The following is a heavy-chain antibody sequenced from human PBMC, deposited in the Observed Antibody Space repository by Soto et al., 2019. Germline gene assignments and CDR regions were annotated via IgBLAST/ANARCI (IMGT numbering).Heavy chain of an antibody. V-gene: IGHV4-61*01. D-gene: IGHD6-19*01. CDR3: ARASSSGWGNGDWFDR. Sequence: KPSETLSLTCTVSGGSVSSGSYYWSWMRQPPGKGLEWIGYIYYSGSTNYNPSLKSRVTISVDTSKNQFSLKLSSVTAADTAVYYCARASSSGWGNGDWFDRLGQGTLVKVSS. J-gene: IGHJ5*02. CDR1: GGSVSSGSYY. CDR2: IYYSGST.